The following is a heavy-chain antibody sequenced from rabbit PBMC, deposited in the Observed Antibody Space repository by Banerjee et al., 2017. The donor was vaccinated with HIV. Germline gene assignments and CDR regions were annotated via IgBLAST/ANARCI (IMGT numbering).Heavy chain of an antibody. CDR1: GIDFSNNYG. V-gene: IGHV1S40*01. CDR3: ARDLDSVIGWNFGL. J-gene: IGHJ4*01. CDR2: INVVTGKA. Sequence: QSLEESGGDLVKPGASLTLTCTASGIDFSNNYGMCWVRQAPGKGLEWIACINVVTGKAVYASWAKGRFTFSKTSSTTVTLQMTSLTAADTATYFCARDLDSVIGWNFGLWGPGTLVTDS. D-gene: IGHD1-1*01.